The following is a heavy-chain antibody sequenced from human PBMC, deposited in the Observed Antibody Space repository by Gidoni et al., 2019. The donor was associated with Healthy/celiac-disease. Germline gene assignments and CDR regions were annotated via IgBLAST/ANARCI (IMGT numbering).Heavy chain of an antibody. CDR1: GFTFSSYA. CDR2: ISSNGGST. Sequence: EVQLVESGEGLVQPGGSRRLSCAASGFTFSSYAMHWVRQAPGKGLEYVSAISSNGGSTYYADSVKGRFTISRDNSKNTLYLQMGSLRAEDMAVYYCARSQRSMVAAPLDYWGQGTLVTVSS. J-gene: IGHJ4*02. CDR3: ARSQRSMVAAPLDY. D-gene: IGHD2-15*01. V-gene: IGHV3-64*02.